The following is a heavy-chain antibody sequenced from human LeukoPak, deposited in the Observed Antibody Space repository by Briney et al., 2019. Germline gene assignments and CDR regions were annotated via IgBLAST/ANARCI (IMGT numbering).Heavy chain of an antibody. CDR1: GFTFSDCY. CDR3: AGRIGLGYYGMDV. J-gene: IGHJ6*02. Sequence: PGGSLRLSCAASGFTFSDCYMSWIRQAPGKGLEWVSYISSSGSTIYYADSVKGRFTISRDNAKNSLYLQMNSLRAEDTAVYYCAGRIGLGYYGMDVWGQGTTVTVSS. D-gene: IGHD1-26*01. V-gene: IGHV3-11*01. CDR2: ISSSGSTI.